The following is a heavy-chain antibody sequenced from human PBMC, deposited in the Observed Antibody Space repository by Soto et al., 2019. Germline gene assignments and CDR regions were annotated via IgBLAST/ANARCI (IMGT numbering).Heavy chain of an antibody. CDR2: ISAYNGNT. CDR1: GYTFTSYG. V-gene: IGHV1-18*01. D-gene: IGHD3-22*01. CDR3: AREEGYYDSSGYYYSGDKYYFDY. J-gene: IGHJ4*02. Sequence: ASVKVSCKASGYTFTSYGISWVRQAPGQELEWKGWISAYNGNTNSPQRLQGRVTMTTDTSTSTAYMELRSLRSDDTAVYYCAREEGYYDSSGYYYSGDKYYFDYWGQGTLVTV.